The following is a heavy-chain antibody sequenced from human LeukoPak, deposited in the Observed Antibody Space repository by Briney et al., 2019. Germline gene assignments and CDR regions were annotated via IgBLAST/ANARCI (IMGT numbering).Heavy chain of an antibody. CDR1: GYNFSSNY. CDR3: AREYVVLVDGVRYLYYGLHV. Sequence: GASVKVSCKASGYNFSSNYIHGVRQAPGQGLEWMGIVNPSGGSTSYAHKFQDRVTITRDTSTSTVYMEQGSLKPEDTGVYYCAREYVVLVDGVRYLYYGLHVWGHGPTVTVSS. J-gene: IGHJ6*02. CDR2: VNPSGGST. V-gene: IGHV1-46*01. D-gene: IGHD2-21*01.